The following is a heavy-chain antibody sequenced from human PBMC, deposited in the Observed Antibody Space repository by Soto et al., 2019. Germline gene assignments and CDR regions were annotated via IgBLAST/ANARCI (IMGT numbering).Heavy chain of an antibody. J-gene: IGHJ4*02. Sequence: GGSLRLSCAASGFTVSSNYMSWVRQAPGKGLEWVSVIYSGGSTYYADSVKGRFTISRDNSKNTLYLQMNSLRAEDTAVYYCASTYYYDSENYFDVWGQRTLVTVSS. CDR2: IYSGGST. V-gene: IGHV3-53*01. CDR3: ASTYYYDSENYFDV. CDR1: GFTVSSNY. D-gene: IGHD3-22*01.